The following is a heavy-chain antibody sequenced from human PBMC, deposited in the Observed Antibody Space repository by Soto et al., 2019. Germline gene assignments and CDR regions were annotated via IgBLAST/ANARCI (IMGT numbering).Heavy chain of an antibody. J-gene: IGHJ4*02. V-gene: IGHV3-30*18. CDR3: AKEQLAMTVVVADYFDS. CDR1: GFTFSTYG. CDR2: ISYDGGSK. Sequence: QVQLVESGGGVVQPGKSLRLSCAASGFTFSTYGIHWVRQAPGKGLEWVALISYDGGSKYYGDSVKGRFIISRDNSHNTVSQQMNSLRADDTAVYFCAKEQLAMTVVVADYFDSWGQGPLVTVSS. D-gene: IGHD3-22*01.